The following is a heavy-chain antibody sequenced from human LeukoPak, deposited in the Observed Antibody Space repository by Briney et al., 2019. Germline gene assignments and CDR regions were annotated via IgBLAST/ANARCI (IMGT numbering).Heavy chain of an antibody. CDR3: ARRFIVVVPAHYYYYMDV. D-gene: IGHD2-2*01. CDR2: INHSGST. CDR1: GGSFSGYY. J-gene: IGHJ6*03. V-gene: IGHV4-34*01. Sequence: SETLSLACAVYGGSFSGYYWSWIRQPPGKGLEWIGEINHSGSTNYNPSLKSRVTISVDTSKNQFSLKLSSVTAADTAVYYCARRFIVVVPAHYYYYMDVWGKGTTVTVSS.